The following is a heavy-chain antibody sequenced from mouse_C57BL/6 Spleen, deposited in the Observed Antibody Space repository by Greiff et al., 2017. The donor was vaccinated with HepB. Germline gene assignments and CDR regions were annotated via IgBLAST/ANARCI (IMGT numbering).Heavy chain of an antibody. Sequence: QVQLQQSGAELARPGASVKLSCKASGYTFTSYWMHWVKQRPGQGLEWIGNINPSNGGTNYNEKFKSKATLTVDKSSSTAYMQLSSLTSEDSAVYYCARYEPSAMDYWGQGTSVTVSS. CDR3: ARYEPSAMDY. J-gene: IGHJ4*01. D-gene: IGHD2-12*01. V-gene: IGHV1-53*01. CDR2: INPSNGGT. CDR1: GYTFTSYW.